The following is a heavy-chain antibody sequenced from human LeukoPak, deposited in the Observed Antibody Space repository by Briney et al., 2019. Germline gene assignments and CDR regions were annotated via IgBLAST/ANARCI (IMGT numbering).Heavy chain of an antibody. J-gene: IGHJ4*02. CDR2: ISSDGSEK. Sequence: EGSLRHSCAASGFTFSSRAMHWVRRAPGKGLEWVAVISSDGSEKYNADSVKGRFTISRDNSKTTLHLQMSSLRAEDTAVYYCAGATACRSTSCYLPYAFWGRGTLVTVSS. D-gene: IGHD2-2*01. CDR3: AGATACRSTSCYLPYAF. CDR1: GFTFSSRA. V-gene: IGHV3-30*04.